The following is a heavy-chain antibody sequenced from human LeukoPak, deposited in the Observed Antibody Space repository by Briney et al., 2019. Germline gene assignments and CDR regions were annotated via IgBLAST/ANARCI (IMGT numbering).Heavy chain of an antibody. CDR1: GGSISSYY. Sequence: SETLSLTCTVSGGSISSYYWSWIRQPPGKGLEWIGYIYYSGSTNYNPSLKSRVTISLDTSKNQFSLKLSSVTAADTAVYYCARGDIVGATNFDYWGQGTLVTVSS. D-gene: IGHD1-26*01. CDR3: ARGDIVGATNFDY. J-gene: IGHJ4*02. V-gene: IGHV4-59*12. CDR2: IYYSGST.